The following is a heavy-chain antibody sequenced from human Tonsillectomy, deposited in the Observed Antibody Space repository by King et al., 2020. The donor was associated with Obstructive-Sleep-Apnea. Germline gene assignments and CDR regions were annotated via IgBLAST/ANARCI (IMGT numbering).Heavy chain of an antibody. CDR3: AKDYGDLTGLDP. Sequence: VQLQESGPGLVKPSETLSLTCAVSGYSISTGYYWGWIRQPPGKGLEWIGSIFHTGNTYYNPSLKSRVTISVDTSRNQFSLKLSSVTAADTVVYYCAKDYGDLTGLDPWGQGTLVTVSS. CDR1: GYSISTGYY. V-gene: IGHV4-38-2*02. D-gene: IGHD4-17*01. J-gene: IGHJ5*02. CDR2: IFHTGNT.